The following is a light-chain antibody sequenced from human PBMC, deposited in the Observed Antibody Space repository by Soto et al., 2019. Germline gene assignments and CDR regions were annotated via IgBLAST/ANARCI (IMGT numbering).Light chain of an antibody. CDR3: ASWDDTLSGVV. J-gene: IGLJ3*02. V-gene: IGLV1-36*01. CDR1: SSNIGNNA. CDR2: YDD. Sequence: QSVLTQPPSVSGPPGQRVTISCSGSSSNIGNNAVNWYQQLPGKAPRALIYYDDLLPSGVSKRFSGSKSGTSVSLAISGLQSDDEADYYCASWDDTLSGVVFGGGTKLTVL.